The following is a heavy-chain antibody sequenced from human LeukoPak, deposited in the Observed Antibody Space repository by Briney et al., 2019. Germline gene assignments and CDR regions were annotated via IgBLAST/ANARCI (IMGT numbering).Heavy chain of an antibody. Sequence: SETLSLTCTVSGGSISSSSYYWGWIRQPPGKGLEWIGSIYYSGSTYYNPSLKSRVTISVDTPKNQFSLKLSSVTAADTAVYYCARSNWNDPYDYWGQGTLVTVSS. CDR3: ARSNWNDPYDY. D-gene: IGHD1-1*01. V-gene: IGHV4-39*01. J-gene: IGHJ4*02. CDR1: GGSISSSSYY. CDR2: IYYSGST.